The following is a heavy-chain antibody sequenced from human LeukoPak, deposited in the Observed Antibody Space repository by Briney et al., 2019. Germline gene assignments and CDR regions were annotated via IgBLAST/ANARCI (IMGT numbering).Heavy chain of an antibody. CDR2: ISWNSGSI. CDR1: GFTFDDYA. CDR3: AKSRVAARPDAFDI. J-gene: IGHJ3*02. Sequence: GGSLRLSCAAFGFTFDDYAMHWVRQAPGKGLEWVSGISWNSGSIGYADSVKGRFTISRDNAKNSLYLQMNSLRAEDTALYYCAKSRVAARPDAFDIWGQGTMVTVSS. V-gene: IGHV3-9*01. D-gene: IGHD6-6*01.